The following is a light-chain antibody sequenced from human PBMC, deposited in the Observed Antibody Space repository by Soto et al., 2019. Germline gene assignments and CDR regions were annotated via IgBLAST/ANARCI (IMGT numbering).Light chain of an antibody. V-gene: IGKV1-8*01. Sequence: AIRMTQSPSSLSASTGDRVTITCRASQGISSYLAWYQQKPGKAPKLLIYAASTLQSGVPSRFSGSGSGTDFTLTISCLQSEEFATYYCHQYYSYPPWTFGQGTKV. J-gene: IGKJ1*01. CDR2: AAS. CDR1: QGISSY. CDR3: HQYYSYPPWT.